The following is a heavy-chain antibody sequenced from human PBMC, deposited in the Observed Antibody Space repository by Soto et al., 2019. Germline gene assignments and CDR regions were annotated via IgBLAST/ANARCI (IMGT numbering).Heavy chain of an antibody. V-gene: IGHV1-69*06. J-gene: IGHJ6*02. CDR2: IIPIFGTA. D-gene: IGHD3-10*01. CDR1: GGTLSSYA. CDR3: ARDCTMVRGVITSGDCYSYYYCYGMDV. Sequence: SVKVSCKASGGTLSSYAISWVRKAPGQGLEWMGGIIPIFGTANYAQKSQGRVTITADKSTSTACMELSSLRSEDTAVYYCARDCTMVRGVITSGDCYSYYYCYGMDVWGQGTTVTVSS.